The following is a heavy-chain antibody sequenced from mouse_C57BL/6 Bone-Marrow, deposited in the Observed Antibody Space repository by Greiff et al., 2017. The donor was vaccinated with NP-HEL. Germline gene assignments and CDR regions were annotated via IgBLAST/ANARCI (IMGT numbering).Heavy chain of an antibody. J-gene: IGHJ4*01. V-gene: IGHV1-54*01. CDR2: INPGSGGT. D-gene: IGHD1-1*01. Sequence: QVQLQQSGAELVRPGTSVKVSCKASGYAFTNYLIEWVKQRPGQGLEWIGVINPGSGGTNYNEKFKGKATLTADQSSSTAYMQLSSLTSEDSAVYFCASPPYYYGSSYYAMDYWGQGTSVTVSS. CDR3: ASPPYYYGSSYYAMDY. CDR1: GYAFTNYL.